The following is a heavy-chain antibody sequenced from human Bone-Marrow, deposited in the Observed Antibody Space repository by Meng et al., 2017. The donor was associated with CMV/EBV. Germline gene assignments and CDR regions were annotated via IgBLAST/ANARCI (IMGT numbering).Heavy chain of an antibody. CDR3: ARELPTVMPFDY. J-gene: IGHJ4*02. CDR1: KFTFNRYA. D-gene: IGHD2-2*01. CDR2: ISFDGSNK. Sequence: GESLKISCAASKFTFNRYAMHWVRQAPGKGLEWVAVISFDGSNKYYADSVKGRFTISRDNSKNTLYLQMSSLRVEDTAVYYCARELPTVMPFDYWGLGTRVTGSS. V-gene: IGHV3-30-3*01.